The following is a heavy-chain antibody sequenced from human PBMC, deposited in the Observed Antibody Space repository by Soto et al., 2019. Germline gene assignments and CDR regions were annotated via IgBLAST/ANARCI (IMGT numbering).Heavy chain of an antibody. CDR1: GFTFSSYS. V-gene: IGHV3-21*01. D-gene: IGHD6-19*01. J-gene: IGHJ4*02. CDR3: ASGRAVAGTLDPQAFDY. Sequence: GSLRLSCAASGFTFSSYSMNWVRQAPGKGLEWVSSISSSSSYIYYADSVKGRFTIPRDNAKNSLYLQMNSLRAEDTAVYYCASGRAVAGTLDPQAFDYWGQGTLVTVSS. CDR2: ISSSSSYI.